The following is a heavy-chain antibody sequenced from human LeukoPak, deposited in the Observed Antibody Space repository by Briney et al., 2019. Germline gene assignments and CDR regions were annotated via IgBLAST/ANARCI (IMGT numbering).Heavy chain of an antibody. D-gene: IGHD3-22*01. CDR2: ISYDGSKK. V-gene: IGHV3-30*04. Sequence: GGSLRLSCAASGFTFSDYAMHWLRQAPGKGLEWVAVISYDGSKKYYADSVKGRFTISRDNSKNTLYLQMNSLRVEDTAVYYCARVQREYYYDSSGIMENWGQGTLVTVSS. J-gene: IGHJ4*02. CDR3: ARVQREYYYDSSGIMEN. CDR1: GFTFSDYA.